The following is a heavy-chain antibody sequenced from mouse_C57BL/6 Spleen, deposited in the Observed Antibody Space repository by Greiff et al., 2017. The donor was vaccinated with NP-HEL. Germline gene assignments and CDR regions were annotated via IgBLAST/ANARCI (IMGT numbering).Heavy chain of an antibody. CDR2: IYPGSGST. CDR1: GYTFTSYW. CDR3: ARDYYGSPYFDY. J-gene: IGHJ2*01. V-gene: IGHV1-55*01. Sequence: VQLQQPGAELVKPGASVKMSCKASGYTFTSYWITWVKQRPGQGLEWIGDIYPGSGSTNYNAKFKSKATLTVDTSSSTAYRQLSSLTSEDSAVYYCARDYYGSPYFDYWGQGTTLTVSS. D-gene: IGHD1-1*01.